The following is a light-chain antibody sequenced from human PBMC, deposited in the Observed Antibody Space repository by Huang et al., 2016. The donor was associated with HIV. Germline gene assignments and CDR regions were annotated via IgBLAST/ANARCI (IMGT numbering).Light chain of an antibody. J-gene: IGKJ4*01. V-gene: IGKV3-20*01. CDR1: RSVTNSY. CDR2: GAS. CDR3: QQYSDSPFT. Sequence: IVLTQTPGTLSLSPGERATRSCRASRSVTNSYLAWYQHRPGQAPRLLIYGASSRATGVPDRFSGSGSGTDFTLTITRLEPEDFGVYYCQQYSDSPFTFGGGTKVEIK.